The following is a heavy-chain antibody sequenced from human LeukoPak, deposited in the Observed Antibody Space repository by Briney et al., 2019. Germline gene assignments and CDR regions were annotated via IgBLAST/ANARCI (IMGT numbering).Heavy chain of an antibody. CDR1: GFTFSSYW. D-gene: IGHD3-3*01. Sequence: PGGSLRLSCAASGFTFSSYWMGWVRQAPGKGLEWVANIKRDGSEKYCGDSVKGRFTVSRDNAKNSLYLQMNSLRGEDTAVYYCARDKEAAVDFWSGYYPLWGQGTLVTVSS. CDR3: ARDKEAAVDFWSGYYPL. CDR2: IKRDGSEK. V-gene: IGHV3-7*01. J-gene: IGHJ4*02.